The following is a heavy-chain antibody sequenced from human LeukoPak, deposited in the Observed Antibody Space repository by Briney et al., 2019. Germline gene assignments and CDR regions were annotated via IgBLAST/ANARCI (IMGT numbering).Heavy chain of an antibody. Sequence: GGSLRLSCAASGFSFNSDWMDWVRQAPGKGLEWVANIKHDGSEKNCLDSVKGRSTISRDNAQNSLYLQMNGLRVEDSAVYYCTRRLDDWGQGTLVTVSS. CDR1: GFSFNSDW. V-gene: IGHV3-7*01. CDR2: IKHDGSEK. J-gene: IGHJ4*02. CDR3: TRRLDD. D-gene: IGHD3-16*01.